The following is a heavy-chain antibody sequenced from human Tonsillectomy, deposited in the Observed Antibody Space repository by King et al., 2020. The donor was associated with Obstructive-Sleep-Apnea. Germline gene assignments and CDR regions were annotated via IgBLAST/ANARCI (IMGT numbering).Heavy chain of an antibody. J-gene: IGHJ4*02. CDR1: GGSISSTSYY. D-gene: IGHD2-15*01. V-gene: IGHV4-39*01. Sequence: QLQESGPGLVKPSETPSLTCTVSGGSISSTSYYWGWIRQPPGKGLEWIGSIYYTGNTYYNPSLKSRVTISVDTSKNQFSLKLSSVTAADTAVYYCTRSLLVVSATYFFDYWGQGTLVTVSS. CDR3: TRSLLVVSATYFFDY. CDR2: IYYTGNT.